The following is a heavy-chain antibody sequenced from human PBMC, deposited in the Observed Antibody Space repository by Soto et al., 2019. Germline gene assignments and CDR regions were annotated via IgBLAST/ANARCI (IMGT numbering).Heavy chain of an antibody. CDR2: ISSSGSTT. D-gene: IGHD3-3*01. CDR1: GFTFSSNS. V-gene: IGHV3-48*01. Sequence: DVQLVESGGGLVQPGGSLRLSCAASGFTFSSNSMNWVRQAPGKGLEWVSYISSSGSTTYYAVSVKGRFTISRDNAKNSLYLQMNSLSGDDTAEYYCARVWTTPTYYYYYMDVWGKGTTVTVSS. J-gene: IGHJ6*03. CDR3: ARVWTTPTYYYYYMDV.